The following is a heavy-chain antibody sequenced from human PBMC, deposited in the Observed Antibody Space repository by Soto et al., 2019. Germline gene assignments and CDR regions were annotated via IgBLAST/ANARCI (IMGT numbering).Heavy chain of an antibody. D-gene: IGHD5-12*01. Sequence: GGSLRLSCAAAGFAFSTYAMTWVRQAPGKGLEWVSVISGSGGSSYYAASVKGRFTISRDNSKNTLYLQMNSLRAEDAAVYYCAQERREIKWLQLTYFDYWGQGTLVTVSS. V-gene: IGHV3-23*01. CDR3: AQERREIKWLQLTYFDY. CDR2: ISGSGGSS. J-gene: IGHJ4*02. CDR1: GFAFSTYA.